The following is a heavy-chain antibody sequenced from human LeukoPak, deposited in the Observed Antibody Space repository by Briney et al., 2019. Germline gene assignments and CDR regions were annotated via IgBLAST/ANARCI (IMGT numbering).Heavy chain of an antibody. V-gene: IGHV3-48*03. CDR3: ARVFKMYSYGHGWFDP. J-gene: IGHJ5*02. Sequence: GGSLRLSCAASGFTFSSYEMNWVRQAPGKGLEWVSYISSSGSTIYYADSVKGRFTISRDNAKNSLYLQMNSLRAEDTAVYYCARVFKMYSYGHGWFDPWGQGTLVTVSS. CDR2: ISSSGSTI. CDR1: GFTFSSYE. D-gene: IGHD5-18*01.